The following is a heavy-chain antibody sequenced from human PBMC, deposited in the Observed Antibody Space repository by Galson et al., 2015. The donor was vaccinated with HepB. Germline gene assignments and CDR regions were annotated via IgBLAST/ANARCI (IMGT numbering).Heavy chain of an antibody. V-gene: IGHV4-39*01. CDR1: GGSISSSSYC. CDR3: ASSLVEGYYFDY. CDR2: IYYSGST. Sequence: SETLSLTCTVSGGSISSSSYCWGWIRQPPGKGLEWIGSIYYSGSTYYNPSLKSRVTISVDTSKNQFSLKLSSVTAADTAVYYCASSLVEGYYFDYWGQGTLVTVSS. D-gene: IGHD5-24*01. J-gene: IGHJ4*02.